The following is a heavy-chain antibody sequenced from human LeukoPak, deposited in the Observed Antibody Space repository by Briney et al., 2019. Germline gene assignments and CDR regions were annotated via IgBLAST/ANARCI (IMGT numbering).Heavy chain of an antibody. V-gene: IGHV1-46*01. CDR2: INPSGGGT. CDR3: AREGIQVWLLGAY. Sequence: VASVKVSCTASGYTFSSYYMHWVRQAPGQGLEWMGIINPSGGGTSYEQKFQGRVTMTGDTSTSTVYMDLSSLRSEDTAMYYCAREGIQVWLLGAYWGQGTLVIVSS. D-gene: IGHD5-18*01. J-gene: IGHJ4*02. CDR1: GYTFSSYY.